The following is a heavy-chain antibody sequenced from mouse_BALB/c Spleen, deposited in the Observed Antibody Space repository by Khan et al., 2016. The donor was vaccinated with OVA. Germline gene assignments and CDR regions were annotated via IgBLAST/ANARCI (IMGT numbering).Heavy chain of an antibody. CDR2: MSSGGSFT. CDR1: GFIFSSYG. V-gene: IGHV5-6*01. J-gene: IGHJ4*01. D-gene: IGHD1-2*01. Sequence: EVELVESGGDLVKPGGSLKLSCAASGFIFSSYGMSWVRQTPDKRLEWVATMSSGGSFTYYLEGVKGRFTISRDNAKNTLYLQVNSLKSEDTAMYYCSRFITTTTGDYYGMDYWGQGTSVTVSS. CDR3: SRFITTTTGDYYGMDY.